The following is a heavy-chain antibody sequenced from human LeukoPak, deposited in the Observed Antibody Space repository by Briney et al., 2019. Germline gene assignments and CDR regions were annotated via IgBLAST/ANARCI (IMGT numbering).Heavy chain of an antibody. Sequence: GGTLRLSCAASGFTFSSYGMSWVRQAPGKGLEWVSAISGRGGSTYYADSAKGRFTTSRDNSKNTLYLQMNSLRAEDTAIYYCAKGWGAVAGTFYFDYWGQGTLVTVSS. J-gene: IGHJ4*02. CDR2: ISGRGGST. CDR1: GFTFSSYG. V-gene: IGHV3-23*01. CDR3: AKGWGAVAGTFYFDY. D-gene: IGHD6-19*01.